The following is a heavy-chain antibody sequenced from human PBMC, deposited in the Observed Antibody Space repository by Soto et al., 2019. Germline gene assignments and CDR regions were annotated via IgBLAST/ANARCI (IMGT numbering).Heavy chain of an antibody. D-gene: IGHD3-22*01. J-gene: IGHJ4*02. CDR3: ARGQYFSDSSGYDDY. CDR1: GGTFSSYA. Sequence: QVQLVQSGAEVKKPGSSVKVSCKASGGTFSSYAISWVRQAPGQGLEWMGWMNPNSGNRGYAQKFQGRVTMTRDTSISTAYMELSDLRSEDTAVYYCARGQYFSDSSGYDDYWGQGTQVTVSS. CDR2: MNPNSGNR. V-gene: IGHV1-8*02.